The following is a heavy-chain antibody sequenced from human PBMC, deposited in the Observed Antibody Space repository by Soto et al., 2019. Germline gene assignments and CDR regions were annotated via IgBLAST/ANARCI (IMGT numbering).Heavy chain of an antibody. V-gene: IGHV3-23*01. CDR3: AKDWGYCTNGVCFSKGYYYYYGMDV. CDR2: ISGSGGST. D-gene: IGHD2-8*01. Sequence: GGSLRLSCAASEFTFNSYAMNWVRQAPGKGLEWVSTISGSGGSTYYADSVKGRFTISRDNSKNTLYLQMNSLRAEDTAVYYCAKDWGYCTNGVCFSKGYYYYYGMDVWGQGTTVSVSS. J-gene: IGHJ6*02. CDR1: EFTFNSYA.